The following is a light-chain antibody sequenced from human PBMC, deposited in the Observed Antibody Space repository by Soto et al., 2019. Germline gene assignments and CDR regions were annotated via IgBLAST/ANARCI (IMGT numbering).Light chain of an antibody. Sequence: EIVMTQSPATLSVSPGERATLSCRASQSVRSNLAWYQQMPGQPPRLLIYSASTRATSIPARFSGSGSGTEFAITVSRLQSEDFAVYYCQQYNSWPLTFGGGTKVEIK. CDR1: QSVRSN. CDR3: QQYNSWPLT. CDR2: SAS. J-gene: IGKJ4*01. V-gene: IGKV3D-15*01.